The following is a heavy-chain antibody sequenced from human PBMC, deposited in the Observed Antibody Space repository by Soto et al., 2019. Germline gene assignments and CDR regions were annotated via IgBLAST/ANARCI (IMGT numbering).Heavy chain of an antibody. CDR3: ARVGAPRRAAAAYNWFDP. J-gene: IGHJ5*02. V-gene: IGHV1-69*02. Sequence: SVKVSCKASGGTFSSYTISWVRQAPGQGLEWMGRIIPILGIANYAQKFQGRVTITADKSTSTAYMELSSLRSEDTAVYYCARVGAPRRAAAAYNWFDPWGQGTLVTVYS. CDR1: GGTFSSYT. CDR2: IIPILGIA. D-gene: IGHD6-13*01.